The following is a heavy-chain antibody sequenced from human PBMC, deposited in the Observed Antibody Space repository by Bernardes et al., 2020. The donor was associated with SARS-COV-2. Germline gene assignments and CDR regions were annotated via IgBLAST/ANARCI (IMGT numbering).Heavy chain of an antibody. CDR3: AKDQGYWGKFGL. CDR1: GFTFTVNG. Sequence: GGSLRLSCAASGFTFTVNGMHWFRQAPGKGLEWVAFLSQDATHKIYADSVKGRFTISRDISKPTLYLQMNGLRPEDTAIYFCAKDQGYWGKFGLWGHGTLVTVSS. V-gene: IGHV3-30*02. D-gene: IGHD7-27*01. CDR2: LSQDATHK. J-gene: IGHJ2*01.